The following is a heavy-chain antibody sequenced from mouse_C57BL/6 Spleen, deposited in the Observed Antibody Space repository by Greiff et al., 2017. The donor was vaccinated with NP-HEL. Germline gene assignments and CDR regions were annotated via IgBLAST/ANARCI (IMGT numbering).Heavy chain of an antibody. D-gene: IGHD2-3*01. CDR3: ASVDGYYYFDY. CDR1: GYAFSSSW. V-gene: IGHV1-82*01. CDR2: IYPGDGDT. Sequence: VQLQQSGPELVKPGASVKISCKASGYAFSSSWMNWVKQRPGKGLEWIGRIYPGDGDTNYNGKFKGKATLTADKSSSTAYMQLSSLTSEDSAVYFCASVDGYYYFDYWGQGTTLTVSS. J-gene: IGHJ2*01.